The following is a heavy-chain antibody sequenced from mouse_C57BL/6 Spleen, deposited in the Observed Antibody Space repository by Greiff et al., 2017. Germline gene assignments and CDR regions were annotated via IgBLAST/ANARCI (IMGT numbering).Heavy chain of an antibody. CDR1: GFTFSDFY. V-gene: IGHV7-1*01. CDR2: SRNKANDYTT. CDR3: ARDARGLRYAMDY. J-gene: IGHJ4*01. D-gene: IGHD2-2*01. Sequence: EVKVVESGGGLVQSGRSLRLSCATSGFTFSDFYMEWVRQAPGKGLEWIAASRNKANDYTTEYSASVKGRFIVSRDTSQSILYLQMNALRAEDTAIYYCARDARGLRYAMDYWGQGTSVTVSS.